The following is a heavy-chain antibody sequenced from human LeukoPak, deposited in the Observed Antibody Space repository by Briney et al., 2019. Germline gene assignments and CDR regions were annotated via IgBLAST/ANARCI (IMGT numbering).Heavy chain of an antibody. CDR1: GFSFTTYG. CDR2: IWYDGSKQ. D-gene: IGHD3-22*01. V-gene: IGHV3-33*01. J-gene: IGHJ4*02. CDR3: ARGSTYYDSSGQVPFDY. Sequence: PGGSLRLSCAASGFSFTTYGFHWVRQAPGKGLEWVAVIWYDGSKQYYADSVKGRFTFSRDDSQNMLYLQMNSLRAEDTAIYYCARGSTYYDSSGQVPFDYWGQGTLVTVPS.